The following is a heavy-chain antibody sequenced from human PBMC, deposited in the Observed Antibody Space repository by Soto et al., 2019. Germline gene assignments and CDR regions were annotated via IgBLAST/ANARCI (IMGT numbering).Heavy chain of an antibody. CDR1: GITLTSSA. J-gene: IGHJ4*02. Sequence: GASVKVSRKDPGITLTSSAVQWGGQARGQRLEWIGWIVVGSGNTNYAQKFQERVTITRDMSTSTAHMELSSLRSEDAAVYYCAADGSFWSGYYRFDYWAQGTLVTVSS. CDR2: IVVGSGNT. V-gene: IGHV1-58*01. D-gene: IGHD3-3*01. CDR3: AADGSFWSGYYRFDY.